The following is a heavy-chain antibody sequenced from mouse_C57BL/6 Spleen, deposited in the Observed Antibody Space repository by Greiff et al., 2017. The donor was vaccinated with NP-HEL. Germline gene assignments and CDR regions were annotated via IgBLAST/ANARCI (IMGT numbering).Heavy chain of an antibody. CDR1: GFNIKNTY. V-gene: IGHV14-3*01. CDR2: IDPANGNT. J-gene: IGHJ4*01. CDR3: ARRRGGDYEGGAMDY. Sequence: VQLQQSVAELVRPGASVKLSCTASGFNIKNTYMHWVKQRPEQGLEWIGRIDPANGNTKYAPKFQGKATITADTSSNTAYLQLSSLTSEDTAIYECARRRGGDYEGGAMDYWGQGTSVTVSS. D-gene: IGHD2-4*01.